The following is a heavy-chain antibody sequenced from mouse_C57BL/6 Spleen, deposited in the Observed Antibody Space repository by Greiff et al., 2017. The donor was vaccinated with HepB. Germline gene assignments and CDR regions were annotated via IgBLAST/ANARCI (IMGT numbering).Heavy chain of an antibody. CDR2: ISFDGSN. V-gene: IGHV3-6*01. CDR3: AGGLGY. CDR1: GYSITSDYY. Sequence: EVKVEESGPGLVKPSQSLSLTCSVTGYSITSDYYWNWIRQFPGNKLEWMGYISFDGSNTYNPSLKNRISITRDTSKSQFFLRLDSVTTEDTAAYYCAGGLGYWGQGTTLTVSS. J-gene: IGHJ2*01. D-gene: IGHD4-1*01.